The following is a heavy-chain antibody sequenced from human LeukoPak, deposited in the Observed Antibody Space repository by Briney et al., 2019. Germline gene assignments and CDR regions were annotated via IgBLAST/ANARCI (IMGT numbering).Heavy chain of an antibody. D-gene: IGHD3-10*01. CDR1: GYTFTSYD. Sequence: ASVKVSCKASGYTFTSYDINWVRQATGQGLEWMGWMNPNSGNTGYAQKFQGRVTITRNTSISTAYMELSSLRSEDTAVYYCARGTGLLWFAELNWYFDLRGRGTLVTVSS. CDR3: ARGTGLLWFAELNWYFDL. V-gene: IGHV1-8*03. J-gene: IGHJ2*01. CDR2: MNPNSGNT.